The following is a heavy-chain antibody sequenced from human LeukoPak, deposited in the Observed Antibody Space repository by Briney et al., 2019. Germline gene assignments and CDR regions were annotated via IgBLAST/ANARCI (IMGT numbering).Heavy chain of an antibody. CDR1: GYTFTGYY. Sequence: ASVKVSCKASGYTFTGYYMHWVRQATGQGLEWMGWINPNSGGTNYAQKFQGWVTMTRDTSISTAYMELSRLRSDDTSVYYCARAGYSSSPLYYVDYWGQGTLVTVSS. V-gene: IGHV1-2*04. D-gene: IGHD6-13*01. CDR3: ARAGYSSSPLYYVDY. J-gene: IGHJ4*02. CDR2: INPNSGGT.